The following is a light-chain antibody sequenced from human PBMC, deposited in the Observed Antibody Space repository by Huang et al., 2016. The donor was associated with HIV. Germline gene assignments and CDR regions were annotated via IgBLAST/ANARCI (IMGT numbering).Light chain of an antibody. CDR3: LQLNSYPGA. CDR2: AAS. J-gene: IGKJ3*01. Sequence: IQLTQSPSSLSASVGDRVTITCRASQDIGSYLAWYQQKPGKAPNILIYAASTLERGVPSRFSGSGSGTDFTLTINNLQPEDFATYYCLQLNSYPGAFGPGTNVDV. CDR1: QDIGSY. V-gene: IGKV1-9*01.